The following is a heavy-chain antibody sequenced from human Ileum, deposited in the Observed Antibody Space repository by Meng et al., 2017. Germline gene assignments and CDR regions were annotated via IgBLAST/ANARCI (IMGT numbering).Heavy chain of an antibody. J-gene: IGHJ4*02. CDR3: ARGGGRYGPDFDY. V-gene: IGHV4-34*01. D-gene: IGHD3-16*01. CDR2: INHSGST. CDR1: GGSFSGYY. Sequence: QVQLNEWGAGLLKPSETLSLTFAVYGGSFSGYYWSWIRQPPGKGLEWIGEINHSGSTNYNPSLKSRVTISVDTSKNQFSLKLSSVTAADTAVYYCARGGGRYGPDFDYWGQGTLVTVSS.